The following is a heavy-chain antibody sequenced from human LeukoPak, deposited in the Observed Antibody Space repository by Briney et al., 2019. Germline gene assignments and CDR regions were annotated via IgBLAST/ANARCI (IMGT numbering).Heavy chain of an antibody. CDR2: ISGSGGST. V-gene: IGHV3-23*01. CDR3: AKGNWRYFDY. Sequence: GGSLRLSCAASGFTVSSNYMSWVRQAPGKGLEWVSAISGSGGSTYYADSVKGRFTISRDNSKNTLYLQMNSLGADDTAVYYCAKGNWRYFDYWGQGTLVTVSS. D-gene: IGHD1-1*01. J-gene: IGHJ4*02. CDR1: GFTVSSNY.